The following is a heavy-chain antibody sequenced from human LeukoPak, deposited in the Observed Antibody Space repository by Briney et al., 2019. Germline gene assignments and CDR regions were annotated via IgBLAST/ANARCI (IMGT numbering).Heavy chain of an antibody. CDR2: VKHSGST. J-gene: IGHJ4*02. CDR3: ASSVGKTSKIDY. Sequence: KPSETLSLTCNVSGASLRENYWSWIRQSPGKGLEWIAEVKHSGSTNYNPSLKSRVTISADTSKSEISLKLSTVTAADTAVYYCASSVGKTSKIDYWGQGTLVTVSS. V-gene: IGHV4-34*01. D-gene: IGHD5/OR15-5a*01. CDR1: GASLRENY.